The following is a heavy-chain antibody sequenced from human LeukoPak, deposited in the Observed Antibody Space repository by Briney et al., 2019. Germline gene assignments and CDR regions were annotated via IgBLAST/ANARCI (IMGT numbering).Heavy chain of an antibody. CDR3: TRHLRLLDSLSYIDY. CDR1: GGSISMNSYF. D-gene: IGHD3-3*01. V-gene: IGHV4-39*01. J-gene: IGHJ4*02. CDR2: IYYIGST. Sequence: SETLSLTCTVSGGSISMNSYFWGWIRQPPGNGLECIGTIYYIGSTYYNPSLKNRLTIAVDTFTNQFSLKLSSVTAEDTAVHYCTRHLRLLDSLSYIDYWGQATLATVSS.